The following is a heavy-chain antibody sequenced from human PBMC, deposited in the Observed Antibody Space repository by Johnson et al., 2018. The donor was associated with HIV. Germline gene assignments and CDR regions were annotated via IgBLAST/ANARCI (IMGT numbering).Heavy chain of an antibody. Sequence: VQLVESGGGVVQPGGSLRLSCAASGFTFSNYAMHWVRQAPGKGLEYVSAISSDGGSTYYANSVKGRFSISRDNSKNTLYLQMGSLRAEDTAVYYCASIDAFDIWGQGTMVTVSS. CDR2: ISSDGGST. J-gene: IGHJ3*02. CDR3: ASIDAFDI. V-gene: IGHV3-64*01. CDR1: GFTFSNYA.